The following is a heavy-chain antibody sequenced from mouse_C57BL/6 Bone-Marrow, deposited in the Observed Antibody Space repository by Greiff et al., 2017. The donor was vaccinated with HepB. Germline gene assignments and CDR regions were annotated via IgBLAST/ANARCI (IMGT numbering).Heavy chain of an antibody. J-gene: IGHJ2*01. CDR3: ARDMGGYVLDY. V-gene: IGHV1-76*01. CDR1: GYTFTDYY. D-gene: IGHD2-2*01. CDR2: IYPGSGNT. Sequence: VQLQQSGAELVRPGASVKLSCKASGYTFTDYYINWVKQRPGQGLEWIARIYPGSGNTYYNEKFKGKATLTAEKSSSTAYMQLSSLTSEDSAVYFCARDMGGYVLDYWGQGTTLTVSS.